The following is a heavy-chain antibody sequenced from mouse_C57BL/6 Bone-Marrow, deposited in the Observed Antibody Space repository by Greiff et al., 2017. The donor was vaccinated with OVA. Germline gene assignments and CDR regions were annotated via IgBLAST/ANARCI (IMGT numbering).Heavy chain of an antibody. CDR2: IYPGDGDT. CDR3: ARTTVVARNYFDD. J-gene: IGHJ2*01. V-gene: IGHV1-80*01. Sequence: VQLQQSGAELVKPGASVKISCKASGYAFSSYWMNWVKQRPGKGLEWIGQIYPGDGDTNYNGKFKGKATLTADKSSSTAYMQLSSLTSEDSAVEFCARTTVVARNYFDDWGKGTTLTVSS. D-gene: IGHD1-1*01. CDR1: GYAFSSYW.